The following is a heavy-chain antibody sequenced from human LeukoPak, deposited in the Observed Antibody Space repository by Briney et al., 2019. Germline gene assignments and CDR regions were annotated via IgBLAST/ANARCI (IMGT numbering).Heavy chain of an antibody. Sequence: SQTLSLTCTVSGGSINSGDFYWSWLRQPPGQGPEWIGYIYYNGDTYYNPSLKSRVSISSDTSKNQFSLNLNSVTVADTAVYYCARARFNYGWGTHDFWGQGTLVIVSS. V-gene: IGHV4-30-4*08. CDR3: ARARFNYGWGTHDF. D-gene: IGHD3-10*01. CDR2: IYYNGDT. CDR1: GGSINSGDFY. J-gene: IGHJ4*02.